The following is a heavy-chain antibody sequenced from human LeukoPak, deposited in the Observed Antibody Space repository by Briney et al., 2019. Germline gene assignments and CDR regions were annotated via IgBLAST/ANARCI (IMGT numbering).Heavy chain of an antibody. D-gene: IGHD6-19*01. CDR1: GFTFSSYG. CDR2: ISYDGSNK. J-gene: IGHJ4*02. CDR3: AKDRGSSGRNYFDQ. V-gene: IGHV3-30*18. Sequence: GRSLRLSCAASGFTFSSYGMHWFRQTPAKGLEWLAVISYDGSNKDYADSVKGRFTISRDNSKNTLYLQMRSLRVEDTGVYYCAKDRGSSGRNYFDQWGQGTLVTVSS.